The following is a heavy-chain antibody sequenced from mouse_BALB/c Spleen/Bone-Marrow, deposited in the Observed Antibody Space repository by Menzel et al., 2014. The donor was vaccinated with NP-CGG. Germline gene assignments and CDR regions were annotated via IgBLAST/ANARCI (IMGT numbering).Heavy chain of an antibody. J-gene: IGHJ1*01. CDR3: ARSRLYGNWYFDV. V-gene: IGHV3-2*02. D-gene: IGHD2-1*01. CDR1: GYSIXSDYA. CDR2: ISYSGST. Sequence: ESGPGLVKPSQSLSLTCTVTGYSIXSDYAWHWIRQFPGNKLEWMGYISYSGSTSYNPSLKSRISITRDTSKNQFFLQLNSVTTEDTATYYCARSRLYGNWYFDVWGAGTTVTVSS.